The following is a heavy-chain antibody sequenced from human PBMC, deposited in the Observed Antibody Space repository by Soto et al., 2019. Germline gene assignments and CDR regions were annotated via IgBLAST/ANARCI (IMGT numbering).Heavy chain of an antibody. V-gene: IGHV3-15*07. CDR1: GFTFNNAW. D-gene: IGHD3-16*02. CDR2: IKSKTDGGTT. CDR3: TTDTYDYVWGSYRHFDY. Sequence: GGSLRLSCAAYGFTFNNAWMNWGRQVPGKGLEWVGHIKSKTDGGTTDYAAPVKGRFTISRDDSKNTLYLRMNSLKTEDTAVYYCTTDTYDYVWGSYRHFDYWGQGT. J-gene: IGHJ4*02.